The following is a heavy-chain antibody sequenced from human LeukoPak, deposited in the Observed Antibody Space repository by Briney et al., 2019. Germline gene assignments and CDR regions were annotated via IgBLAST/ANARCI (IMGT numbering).Heavy chain of an antibody. V-gene: IGHV4-59*01. CDR1: GDSISSYY. CDR3: ARAGQIDWDANWFDP. J-gene: IGHJ5*02. CDR2: IYYSGST. D-gene: IGHD3-9*01. Sequence: PSETLSLTCTVSGDSISSYYWSWIRQPPGKGLEWIGYIYYSGSTNYNPSLKSRVTISVDTSKNQFSLKLSSVTAADTAVYYCARAGQIDWDANWFDPWGQGTLVTVSS.